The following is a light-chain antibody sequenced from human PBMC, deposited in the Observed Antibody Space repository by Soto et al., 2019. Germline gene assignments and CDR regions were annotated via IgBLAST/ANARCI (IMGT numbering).Light chain of an antibody. CDR2: NNN. J-gene: IGLJ1*01. V-gene: IGLV1-44*01. CDR3: AAWDDSLNGLV. Sequence: QLVLTQPPSASGTPGQKVTISCSGSSSNIGPNAVNWYQQLPGTAPKLLLYNNNQRPSGVSDRFSGSKSGTSASLAISGLQSDDEAYYHCAAWDDSLNGLVFGTGTKVTVL. CDR1: SSNIGPNA.